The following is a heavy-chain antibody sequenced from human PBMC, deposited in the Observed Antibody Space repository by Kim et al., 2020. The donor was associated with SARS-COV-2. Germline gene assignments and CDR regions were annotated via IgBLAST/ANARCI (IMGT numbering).Heavy chain of an antibody. V-gene: IGHV1-18*01. CDR1: GYTFTSYG. CDR3: GCGYYFDY. CDR2: ISAYNGNT. Sequence: ASGKVSCKASGYTFTSYGISWVRQAPGQGLEWMGWISAYNGNTAYAQNLQGRVTMTTDTSTSTAYMELRSLRSDDTAVYYCGCGYYFDYWGQGTLVTVSS. D-gene: IGHD1-26*01. J-gene: IGHJ4*02.